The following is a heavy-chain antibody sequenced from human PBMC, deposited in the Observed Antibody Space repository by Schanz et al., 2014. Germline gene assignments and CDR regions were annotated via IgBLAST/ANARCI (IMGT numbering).Heavy chain of an antibody. CDR3: ARGGYSSGWPAFDV. CDR1: GFTFTNYA. J-gene: IGHJ4*02. Sequence: VQLVESGGGLVQPGGSLRLSCAASGFTFTNYAMTWVRQAPGKGLEWVAVMSYDGSNKYYADSVKGRFTISRDNSKNTLYLQMNSLRSEDTAVYYCARGGYSSGWPAFDVWGQGTQVTVSS. D-gene: IGHD6-19*01. CDR2: MSYDGSNK. V-gene: IGHV3-30-3*01.